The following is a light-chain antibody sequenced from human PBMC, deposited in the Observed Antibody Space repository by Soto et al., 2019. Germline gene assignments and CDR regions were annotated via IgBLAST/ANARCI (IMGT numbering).Light chain of an antibody. V-gene: IGKV1-39*01. CDR3: QQSYSTSIT. Sequence: DIQMTQSPSSLSASVGDRVTITCRASQSISSYFNWYQQKPGKAPKLLIYAASSLQSGVPSKFSGSGSGTDFTLTISSLQPEDFATYSCQQSYSTSITFGQGTRLEIK. J-gene: IGKJ5*01. CDR2: AAS. CDR1: QSISSY.